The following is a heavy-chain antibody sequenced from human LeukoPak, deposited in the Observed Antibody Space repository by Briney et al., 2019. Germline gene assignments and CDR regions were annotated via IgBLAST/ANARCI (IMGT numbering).Heavy chain of an antibody. Sequence: GGSLRLSCAASGFTSSSYWMDWVRQAPGKGLMWVSRINTDGSSTGYADSVKGRFTISRDNAKNTLYLQMNSLRAEDTAVYYCARDHPAARGDYWGQGTLVTVSS. V-gene: IGHV3-74*01. CDR1: GFTSSSYW. CDR3: ARDHPAARGDY. CDR2: INTDGSST. D-gene: IGHD3-10*01. J-gene: IGHJ4*02.